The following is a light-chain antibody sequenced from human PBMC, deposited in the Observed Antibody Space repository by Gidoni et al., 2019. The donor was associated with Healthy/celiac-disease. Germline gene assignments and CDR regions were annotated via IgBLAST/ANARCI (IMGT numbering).Light chain of an antibody. J-gene: IGKJ1*01. CDR3: QQYGSSPPWT. CDR1: QSVSSSY. V-gene: IGKV3-20*01. Sequence: EIALTQSPVTLSLSPGERATLSCRASQSVSSSYLAWYQQKPGQAPRLLIYGASSRATGIPDRFSGSGSGTDFTLTISRLEPEDFAVYYCQQYGSSPPWTFGQGTKVEIK. CDR2: GAS.